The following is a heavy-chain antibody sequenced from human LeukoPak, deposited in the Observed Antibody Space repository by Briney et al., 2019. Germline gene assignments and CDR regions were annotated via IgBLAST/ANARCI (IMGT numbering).Heavy chain of an antibody. V-gene: IGHV3-15*01. D-gene: IGHD3-3*01. Sequence: GGSLRLSCAASGFTFSNAWMSWVRQAPGKGLEWVGRIKSKTDGGTTDYAAPVKGRFTISRDDSKNTLNLQMNSLKTEDTAVYYCTTIRDYDFWSGYYPVDYWGQGTLVTVSS. CDR2: IKSKTDGGTT. CDR3: TTIRDYDFWSGYYPVDY. J-gene: IGHJ4*02. CDR1: GFTFSNAW.